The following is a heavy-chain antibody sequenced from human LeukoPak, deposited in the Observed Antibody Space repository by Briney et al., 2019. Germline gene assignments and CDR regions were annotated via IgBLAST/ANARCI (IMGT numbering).Heavy chain of an antibody. D-gene: IGHD6-6*01. Sequence: GSLRLSCAASGFTVSSNYMSWVRQAPGKGLEWVSVIYSGGSTYYADSMKGRFTISRDNSKNTLYLQMNSLRAEDTAVYYCARDQSRYSSSSVYYGMDVWGQGTTVTVSS. V-gene: IGHV3-53*01. CDR1: GFTVSSNY. CDR2: IYSGGST. CDR3: ARDQSRYSSSSVYYGMDV. J-gene: IGHJ6*02.